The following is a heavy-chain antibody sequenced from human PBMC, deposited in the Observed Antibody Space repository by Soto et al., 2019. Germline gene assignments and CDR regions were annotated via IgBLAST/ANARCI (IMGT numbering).Heavy chain of an antibody. CDR1: GFTFSSYG. V-gene: IGHV3-30*03. Sequence: GGSLRLSCAASGFTFSSYGMHWVRQAPGKGLEWVAVISYDGSNKYYADSVKGRFTISRDNSKNTLYLQMNSLRAEDTAVYYCAIREDWGGRSYYDFWSGYSDAFDYWGQGTLVTVSS. CDR3: AIREDWGGRSYYDFWSGYSDAFDY. D-gene: IGHD3-3*01. J-gene: IGHJ4*02. CDR2: ISYDGSNK.